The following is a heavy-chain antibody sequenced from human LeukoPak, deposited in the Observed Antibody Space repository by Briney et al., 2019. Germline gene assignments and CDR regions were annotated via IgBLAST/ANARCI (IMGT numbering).Heavy chain of an antibody. D-gene: IGHD5-24*01. V-gene: IGHV4-34*01. CDR1: GGSFSGYY. CDR3: GRGRRDGYNFHP. CDR2: INHSGST. J-gene: IGHJ5*02. Sequence: SETLSLTCAVYGGSFSGYYWSWIRQPPGKGLEWIGEINHSGSTNYNPSLKSRVTISVDTSKNQFSLKLSTWTAGDAALYYFGRGRRDGYNFHPWSQRTLATASS.